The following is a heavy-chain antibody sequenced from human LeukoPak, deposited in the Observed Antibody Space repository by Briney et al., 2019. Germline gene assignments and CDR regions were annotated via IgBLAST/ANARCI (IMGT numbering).Heavy chain of an antibody. D-gene: IGHD3-3*01. Sequence: PGRSLRLSCATAGFTLSSYSVAWVRQAAGKGLEWVSSISNTGSNTYYADSVKGRFTISRDNSKNTLSLQMNSLAAEDTAVYYCAARRGYYHYMDVWGKGTTVTVSS. J-gene: IGHJ6*03. CDR2: ISNTGSNT. V-gene: IGHV3-23*01. CDR1: GFTLSSYS. CDR3: AARRGYYHYMDV.